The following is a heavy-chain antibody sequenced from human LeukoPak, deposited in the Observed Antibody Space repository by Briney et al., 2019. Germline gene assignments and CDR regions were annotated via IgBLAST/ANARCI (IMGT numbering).Heavy chain of an antibody. CDR1: GGSFSGYY. CDR3: ARDLNSRITMARGVARNAFDI. V-gene: IGHV4-34*01. CDR2: INHSGST. J-gene: IGHJ3*02. Sequence: SETLSLTCAVYGGSFSGYYWSWIRQPPGKGLEWIGEINHSGSTNYNPSLKSRVTISVDTSKNQFSLKLSSVTAADTAVYYCARDLNSRITMARGVARNAFDIWGQGTMVTVSS. D-gene: IGHD3-10*01.